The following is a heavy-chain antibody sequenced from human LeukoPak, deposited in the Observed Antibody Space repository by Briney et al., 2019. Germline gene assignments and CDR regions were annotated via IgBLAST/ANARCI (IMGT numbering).Heavy chain of an antibody. CDR2: INPNSGGT. CDR1: GYIFTNHH. J-gene: IGHJ5*02. V-gene: IGHV1-2*02. Sequence: ASVKVSCKASGYIFTNHHMHWVRQAPGQGLEWMGWINPNSGGTNYAQKFQGRVTMTRDTSISTAYMELSRLRSDDTAVYYCARETSGNCSSTSCYWYWFDPWGQGTLVTVSS. CDR3: ARETSGNCSSTSCYWYWFDP. D-gene: IGHD2-2*01.